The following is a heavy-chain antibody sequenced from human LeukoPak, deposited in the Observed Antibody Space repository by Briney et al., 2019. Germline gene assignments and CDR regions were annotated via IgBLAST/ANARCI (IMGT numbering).Heavy chain of an antibody. D-gene: IGHD3-9*01. J-gene: IGHJ4*02. CDR3: ARYFDWLPFDY. Sequence: GGSLRLSCAASGFTFSGYSMNWVRQAPGKGLEWISYISSSSTTIYYADSVKGRFTISRDNSKNTLYLQMNSLRAEDTAVYYCARYFDWLPFDYWGQGTLVTVSS. V-gene: IGHV3-48*01. CDR1: GFTFSGYS. CDR2: ISSSSTTI.